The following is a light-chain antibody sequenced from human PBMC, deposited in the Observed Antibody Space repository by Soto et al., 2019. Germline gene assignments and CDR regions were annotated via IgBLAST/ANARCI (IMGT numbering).Light chain of an antibody. Sequence: DIQLTQSPSFLSASIGDRVTITCRASQALSNYLAWYQQKPGKAPDLLIYSASTLQSGVPSRFTGSGSGTDFTLTISSLQPEDFATYFCQQSYTTPITFGQGTRL. CDR2: SAS. V-gene: IGKV1-39*01. J-gene: IGKJ5*01. CDR3: QQSYTTPIT. CDR1: QALSNY.